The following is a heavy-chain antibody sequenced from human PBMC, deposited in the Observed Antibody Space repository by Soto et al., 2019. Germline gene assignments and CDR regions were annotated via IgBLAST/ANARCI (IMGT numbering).Heavy chain of an antibody. J-gene: IGHJ6*02. CDR2: ISYDGSNT. CDR3: ARDHGMFLSYYYYGMDV. Sequence: VQLVESGGGVVQPGRSLTLSFAASGFTFSRFSMHWVRQAPGKGLAWVAVISYDGSNTHYAESVKGRFNISRDDSKNTVYLQMNNLRGEDSAVYYCARDHGMFLSYYYYGMDVWGQGTTVTVSS. D-gene: IGHD3-10*02. V-gene: IGHV3-30-3*01. CDR1: GFTFSRFS.